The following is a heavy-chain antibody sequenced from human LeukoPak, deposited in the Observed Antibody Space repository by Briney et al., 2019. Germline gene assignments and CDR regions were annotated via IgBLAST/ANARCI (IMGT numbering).Heavy chain of an antibody. CDR1: GFTFSSYS. Sequence: GGSLRLSCAASGFTFSSYSMNWVRQAPGKGLEWVSATSSSDAGTYYADSVRGRFTISRDNSKNTLYLQMNSLRAEDAAVYYCARAPVISCRGAYCYPFDYWGQGTLVTVSS. CDR3: ARAPVISCRGAYCYPFDY. CDR2: TSSSDAGT. J-gene: IGHJ4*02. V-gene: IGHV3-23*01. D-gene: IGHD2-21*01.